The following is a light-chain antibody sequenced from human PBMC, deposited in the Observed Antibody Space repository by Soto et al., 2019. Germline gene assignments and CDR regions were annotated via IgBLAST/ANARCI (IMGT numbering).Light chain of an antibody. J-gene: IGLJ2*01. V-gene: IGLV2-14*01. Sequence: QSALTQPASVSGSPGQSITISCTGTSSDVGGYNYVSWYQQHPGKAPKLIIYEVVNRPSGVSSRFSGSKSGNTASLTISGLQAEDEADFYCSSYTVSHTLVVFGGGTKLTVL. CDR1: SSDVGGYNY. CDR3: SSYTVSHTLVV. CDR2: EVV.